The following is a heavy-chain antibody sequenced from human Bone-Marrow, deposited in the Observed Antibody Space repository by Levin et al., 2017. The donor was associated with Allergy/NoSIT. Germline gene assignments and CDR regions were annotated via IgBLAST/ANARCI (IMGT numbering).Heavy chain of an antibody. D-gene: IGHD3-3*01. Sequence: GGSLRLSCKASGSTFTNHQMHWVRRAPGHGLEWMGRFHSNGVTTTYAQKFQGRLTMTRDTSTSTVYMELSSLRSEDTAVYYCVGPAVSEWLSPGYWGQGTLVTVSS. CDR1: GSTFTNHQ. J-gene: IGHJ4*02. V-gene: IGHV1-46*01. CDR2: FHSNGVTT. CDR3: VGPAVSEWLSPGY.